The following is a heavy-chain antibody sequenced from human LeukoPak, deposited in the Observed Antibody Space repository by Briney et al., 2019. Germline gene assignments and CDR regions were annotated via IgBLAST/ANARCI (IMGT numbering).Heavy chain of an antibody. J-gene: IGHJ6*03. Sequence: ASVKVSCKASGYTFTSYDINWVRQATGQGLEWMGWMNPNSGNTGYAQKFRGRVTMTRNTSISTAYMELSSLRSEDTAVYYCARGQRIAVAGTGRYYYYMDVWGKGTTVTVSS. V-gene: IGHV1-8*01. CDR2: MNPNSGNT. CDR1: GYTFTSYD. CDR3: ARGQRIAVAGTGRYYYYMDV. D-gene: IGHD6-19*01.